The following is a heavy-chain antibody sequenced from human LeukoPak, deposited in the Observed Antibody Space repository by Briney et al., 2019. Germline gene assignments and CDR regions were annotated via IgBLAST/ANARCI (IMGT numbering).Heavy chain of an antibody. Sequence: GGSLRLSCTASGFTFSSYNMNWVRQAPGKGLEWVSSFTAYSGASIYYADSVRGRFTISRDNAKNSLYLQINSLRAEDTAVYYCARGAYSGYDSSFDYWGQGTLVTVSS. J-gene: IGHJ4*02. CDR3: ARGAYSGYDSSFDY. CDR1: GFTFSSYN. V-gene: IGHV3-21*01. CDR2: FTAYSGASI. D-gene: IGHD5-12*01.